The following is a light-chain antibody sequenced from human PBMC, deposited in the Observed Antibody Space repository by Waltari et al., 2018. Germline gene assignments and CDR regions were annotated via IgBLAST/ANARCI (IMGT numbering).Light chain of an antibody. CDR3: CSYAGRYTSVV. CDR1: SSDVGGYNY. V-gene: IGLV2-11*01. J-gene: IGLJ2*01. Sequence: QSALTQPRSVPGSPGQSVAFSCTGTSSDVGGYNYVSWYQQHPGKAPKLMIFDVTKRPSGVPDRFSGSKSGSTASLTISGLQAEDEADYYCCSYAGRYTSVVFGVGTKLTVL. CDR2: DVT.